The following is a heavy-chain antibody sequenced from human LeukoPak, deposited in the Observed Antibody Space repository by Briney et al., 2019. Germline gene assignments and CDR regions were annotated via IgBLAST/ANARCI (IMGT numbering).Heavy chain of an antibody. D-gene: IGHD1-1*01. CDR1: VYTLTELS. CDR3: ATGLLERLHYYYGMDV. CDR2: FDPEDGET. J-gene: IGHJ6*02. Sequence: ASVKVSCKVSVYTLTELSMHWVRQAPGKGLEWMGGFDPEDGETIYAQKFQGRVTMTEDTSTDTAYMELSSLRSEDTAVYYCATGLLERLHYYYGMDVWGQGTTVTVSS. V-gene: IGHV1-24*01.